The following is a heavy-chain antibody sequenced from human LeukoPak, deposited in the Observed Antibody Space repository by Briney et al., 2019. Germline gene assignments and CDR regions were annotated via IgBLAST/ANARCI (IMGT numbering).Heavy chain of an antibody. CDR2: SYYSGST. V-gene: IGHV4-59*12. J-gene: IGHJ4*02. CDR1: GGSISSYY. Sequence: SETLSLTCTVSGGSISSYYWSWIRQPPGKGLEWIAYSYYSGSTTPHPSLKSRVTISVDTSKNQFSLRLRSVTAADTAVYYCAREGGPYRPLDYSGQGTLVTVSS. CDR3: AREGGPYRPLDY.